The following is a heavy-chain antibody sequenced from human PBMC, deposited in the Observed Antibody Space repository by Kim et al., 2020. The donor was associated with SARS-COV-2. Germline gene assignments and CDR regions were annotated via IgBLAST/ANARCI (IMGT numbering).Heavy chain of an antibody. V-gene: IGHV3-21*01. J-gene: IGHJ4*02. Sequence: IYYADSVEGRFTISRDNAKNSLYLQRNSLRAEDTAVYYCAISSGWYPTDYWGQGTLVTVSS. D-gene: IGHD6-19*01. CDR3: AISSGWYPTDY. CDR2: I.